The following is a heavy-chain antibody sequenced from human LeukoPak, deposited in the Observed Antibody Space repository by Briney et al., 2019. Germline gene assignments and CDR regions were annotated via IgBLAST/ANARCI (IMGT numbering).Heavy chain of an antibody. CDR1: GYTFTSYG. V-gene: IGHV1-18*01. Sequence: ASVKVSCKASGYTFTSYGISWVRQAPGQGLEWMGWISGYNGNTNYAQKLQGRVTKTTDTSTSTAYMELRSLRSDDTAVYYCARVRFLEWFNYYGMDVWGQGTTVAVSS. D-gene: IGHD3-3*01. CDR2: ISGYNGNT. J-gene: IGHJ6*02. CDR3: ARVRFLEWFNYYGMDV.